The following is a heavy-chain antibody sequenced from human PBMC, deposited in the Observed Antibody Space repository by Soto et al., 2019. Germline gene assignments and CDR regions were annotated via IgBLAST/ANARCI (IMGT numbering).Heavy chain of an antibody. Sequence: GGSLRLSCAASGFTFSSYGMHWVGQAPGKGLEWVAVISYDGSNKYYADSVKGRFTISRDNSKNTLYLQMNSLRAEDTAVYYCAKDRSGLVLMVYALGYYYVMDFWGQRTTVTVS. D-gene: IGHD2-8*01. J-gene: IGHJ6*02. CDR1: GFTFSSYG. CDR2: ISYDGSNK. CDR3: AKDRSGLVLMVYALGYYYVMDF. V-gene: IGHV3-30*18.